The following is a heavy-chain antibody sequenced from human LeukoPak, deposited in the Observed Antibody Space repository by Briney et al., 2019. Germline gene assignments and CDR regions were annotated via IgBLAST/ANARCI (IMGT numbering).Heavy chain of an antibody. V-gene: IGHV4-59*08. CDR2: IYYSGST. J-gene: IGHJ4*02. CDR3: ARHQDGYEVEGFDY. CDR1: GGSISSYY. D-gene: IGHD5-12*01. Sequence: SETLSLTCTVSGGSISSYYWSWIRQPPGKGLEWIGYIYYSGSTNYNPSLKSRVTISVDTSKNQFSLKLSTVTAADTAVYYCARHQDGYEVEGFDYWGRATLVTVSS.